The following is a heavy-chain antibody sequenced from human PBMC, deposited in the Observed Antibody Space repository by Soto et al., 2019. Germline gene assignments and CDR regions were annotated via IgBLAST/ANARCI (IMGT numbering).Heavy chain of an antibody. D-gene: IGHD3-22*01. V-gene: IGHV4-39*01. CDR1: GDSIGSDDYY. CDR3: ASSETEFYYDSSGSGMDV. Sequence: PSETLSLTCTVSGDSIGSDDYYWSWIRQPPGKGLEWIGSIYYSGSTYYNPSLKSRVTISVDTSKNQFSLKLSSVTAADTAVYYCASSETEFYYDSSGSGMDVWGQGTTVTVSS. J-gene: IGHJ6*02. CDR2: IYYSGST.